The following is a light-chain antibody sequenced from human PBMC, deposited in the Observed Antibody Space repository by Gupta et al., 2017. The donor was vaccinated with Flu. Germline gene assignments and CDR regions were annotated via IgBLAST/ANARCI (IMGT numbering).Light chain of an antibody. CDR3: KQYGSSPYT. CDR2: GTF. J-gene: IGKJ2*01. CDR1: QSVSTSY. Sequence: GTLSLSPGERATLPCRASQSVSTSYLAWYQQKPGQAPRLLIYGTFNRATGVPDRFIGGGSGTDFTLTISRLEPEDFAVYSCKQYGSSPYTFGQGTKLEIK. V-gene: IGKV3-20*01.